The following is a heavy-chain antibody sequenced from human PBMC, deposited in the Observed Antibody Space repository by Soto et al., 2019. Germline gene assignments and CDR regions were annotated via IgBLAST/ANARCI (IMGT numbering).Heavy chain of an antibody. CDR1: GGSISSGGYY. J-gene: IGHJ4*02. CDR2: IYYRGST. Sequence: QVQLQESGPGLVKPSQTLSLTCTVSGGSISSGGYYWSWIRQHPGKGLEWIGYIYYRGSTYYTPSLKSRVTILVDTSKNQFCLKLSCVTVADTAVYYCARGDGREQQLVPDWGQGTLVTVSS. D-gene: IGHD6-13*01. CDR3: ARGDGREQQLVPD. V-gene: IGHV4-31*03.